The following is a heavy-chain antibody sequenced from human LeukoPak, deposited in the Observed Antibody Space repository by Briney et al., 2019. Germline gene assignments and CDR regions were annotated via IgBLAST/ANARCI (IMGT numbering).Heavy chain of an antibody. Sequence: PSETLSLTCTVSGGSVSSAGYYWSWIRQPPGKGLEWIGYIYHSGSTNYNPSLQSRVTISVDTSKNQFSLNLNSVTAADTAVYYCARGGAARLHFQNWGQGTLVTVSS. J-gene: IGHJ1*01. V-gene: IGHV4-61*08. CDR1: GGSVSSAGYY. CDR2: IYHSGST. D-gene: IGHD6-6*01. CDR3: ARGGAARLHFQN.